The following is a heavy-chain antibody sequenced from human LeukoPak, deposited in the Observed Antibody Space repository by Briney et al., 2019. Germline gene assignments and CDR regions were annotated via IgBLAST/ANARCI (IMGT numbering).Heavy chain of an antibody. Sequence: GASVKVSCKASGYTFTGYYMHWMRQAPGQGLEWMGWINPNSGGTNYAQKFQGRVTMTRDTSISTAYMELSRLRSDDTAVYYCARVLRFLECRWFDPWGQGTLVTVSS. D-gene: IGHD3-3*01. V-gene: IGHV1-2*02. J-gene: IGHJ5*02. CDR3: ARVLRFLECRWFDP. CDR2: INPNSGGT. CDR1: GYTFTGYY.